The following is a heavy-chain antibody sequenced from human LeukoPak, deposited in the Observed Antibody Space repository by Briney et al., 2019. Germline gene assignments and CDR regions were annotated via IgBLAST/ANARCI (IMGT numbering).Heavy chain of an antibody. CDR1: GFTFSSYT. V-gene: IGHV3-48*02. CDR3: ASQPSAVAGNY. Sequence: GGSLRLSCAASGFTFSSYTMNWVRQAPGKGLQWVSTVSASSDIHYSDSVKGRFTISRDNARNSLYLQMNSLRDEDTAVYYCASQPSAVAGNYWGQGTLVTVSS. J-gene: IGHJ4*02. D-gene: IGHD6-19*01. CDR2: VSASSDI.